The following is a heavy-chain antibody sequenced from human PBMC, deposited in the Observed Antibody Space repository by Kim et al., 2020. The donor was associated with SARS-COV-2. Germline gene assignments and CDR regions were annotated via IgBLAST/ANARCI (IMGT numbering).Heavy chain of an antibody. Sequence: GGSLRLSCTASGFTFTDNYIHWVRQAPGKGLVWVSQIDNDGTNAFYADSVKGRFPVSRDNAKNTAFLQLNSLRVEDTAIYYCVRDIRVGPWGQGTLVTVSS. V-gene: IGHV3-74*01. CDR2: IDNDGTNA. CDR1: GFTFTDNY. CDR3: VRDIRVGP. J-gene: IGHJ5*02. D-gene: IGHD3-10*01.